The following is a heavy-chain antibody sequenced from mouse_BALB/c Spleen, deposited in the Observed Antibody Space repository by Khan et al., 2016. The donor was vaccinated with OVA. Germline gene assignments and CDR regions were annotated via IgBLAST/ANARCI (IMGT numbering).Heavy chain of an antibody. V-gene: IGHV5-6*01. D-gene: IGHD4-1*01. CDR3: ASHLTGSFAY. CDR2: ISSDGDYT. J-gene: IGHJ3*01. CDR1: GFTFSSYS. Sequence: VPLVESGRDLVRPGGTLHISCTASGFTFSSYSMPWVRQTPDKRLEWVVIISSDGDYTYSPDNVKGRFTISRDNARYTLYLQMSSLKSEETAMYYCASHLTGSFAYWGQGTLVTVSA.